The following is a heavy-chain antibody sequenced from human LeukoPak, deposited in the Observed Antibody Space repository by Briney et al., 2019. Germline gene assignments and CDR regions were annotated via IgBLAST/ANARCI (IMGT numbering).Heavy chain of an antibody. J-gene: IGHJ4*02. V-gene: IGHV3-30*18. Sequence: PGRSLRLSCAASGFTFSSYGMHWVRQAPGKGLEWVAVISYDGGNKYYADSVKGRFTISRDNSKNTLYLQMNSLRAEDTAVYYCAKQPTYSSGWYEIDYWGQGTLVTVSS. CDR1: GFTFSSYG. CDR2: ISYDGGNK. D-gene: IGHD6-19*01. CDR3: AKQPTYSSGWYEIDY.